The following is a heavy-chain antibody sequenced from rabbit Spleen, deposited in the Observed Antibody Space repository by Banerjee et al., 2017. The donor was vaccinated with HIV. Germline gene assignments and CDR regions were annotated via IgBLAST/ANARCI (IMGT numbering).Heavy chain of an antibody. Sequence: QEQLEESGGDLVKPEGSLTLTCTASGFSFSGSYWICWVRQAPGKGLEWIACIGIAGGSPGYASWAKGRFTISKTSSTTVTLQMTSLTGADMATYFCARDGDDDMGDFDLWGPGTLVTVS. CDR3: ARDGDDDMGDFDL. J-gene: IGHJ4*01. V-gene: IGHV1S45*01. CDR2: IGIAGGSP. D-gene: IGHD2-1*01. CDR1: GFSFSGSYW.